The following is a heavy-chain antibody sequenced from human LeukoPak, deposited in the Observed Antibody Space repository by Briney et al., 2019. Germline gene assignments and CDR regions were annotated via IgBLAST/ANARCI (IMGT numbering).Heavy chain of an antibody. Sequence: GGSLRLSCAASGFTFSSYWMHWVRQARGRGLVWVSRINSDGSSTSYADSVKGRFTISGDNAKNTLYLQMNSLRAEDTAVYYCAREPYYYDSSGYSSLHYFDYWGQGTLVTVSS. D-gene: IGHD3-22*01. J-gene: IGHJ4*02. CDR2: INSDGSST. CDR3: AREPYYYDSSGYSSLHYFDY. CDR1: GFTFSSYW. V-gene: IGHV3-74*01.